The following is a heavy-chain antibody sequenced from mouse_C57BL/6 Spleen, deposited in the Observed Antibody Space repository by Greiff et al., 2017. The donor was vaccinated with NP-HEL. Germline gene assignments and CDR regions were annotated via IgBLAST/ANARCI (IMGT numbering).Heavy chain of an antibody. D-gene: IGHD4-1*02. CDR3: APSGSQLGGDYAMDY. J-gene: IGHJ4*01. CDR1: GYTFTSYW. Sequence: VQLQQSGTELVKPGASVKLSCKASGYTFTSYWMHWVKQRPGQGLEWIGNINPSNGGTNYNEKFKSKATLTVDKSSSTAYMQLSSLTSEDSAVYYCAPSGSQLGGDYAMDYWGQGTSVTVSS. V-gene: IGHV1-53*01. CDR2: INPSNGGT.